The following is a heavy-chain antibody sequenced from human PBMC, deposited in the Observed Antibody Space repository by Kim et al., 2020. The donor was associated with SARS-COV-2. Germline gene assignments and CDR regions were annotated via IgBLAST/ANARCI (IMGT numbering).Heavy chain of an antibody. Sequence: ITNYADSVKGRFTIARDNAKNTLYLQMNSLRADDTAVYYCARAHLGAVDYWGQGTLVTVSS. V-gene: IGHV3-74*01. J-gene: IGHJ4*02. CDR2: IT. CDR3: ARAHLGAVDY. D-gene: IGHD1-26*01.